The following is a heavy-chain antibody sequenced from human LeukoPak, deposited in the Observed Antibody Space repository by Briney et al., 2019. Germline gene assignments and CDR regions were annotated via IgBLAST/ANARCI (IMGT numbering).Heavy chain of an antibody. J-gene: IGHJ4*02. CDR1: GGSISSYY. V-gene: IGHV4-59*01. CDR2: IYYSGST. CDR3: ARAGSGGGYFDY. Sequence: SETLSLTCTLSGGSISSYYWSWIRQPPGKGLEWIGYIYYSGSTNYNPSLKSRVTISVDTSKNQFSLKLSSVTAADTAVYYCARAGSGGGYFDYWGQGTLVTVSS. D-gene: IGHD2-15*01.